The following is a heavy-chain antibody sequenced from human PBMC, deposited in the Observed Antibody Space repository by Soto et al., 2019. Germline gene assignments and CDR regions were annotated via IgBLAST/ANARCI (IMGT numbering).Heavy chain of an antibody. CDR1: GGFITSDTTF. V-gene: IGHV4-39*02. J-gene: IGHJ5*02. D-gene: IGHD3-16*02. Sequence: QLQLQESGPGLVKPSETLSLTCTVSGGFITSDTTFWGWIRQPPGKGLEWIGSVYYLGTTYYHPSLKSRLSISIDTSTNQFSLELTSMTAADTAVYYCARDDRTPDDRNINWFDPWGQGTLVTVSS. CDR3: ARDDRTPDDRNINWFDP. CDR2: VYYLGTT.